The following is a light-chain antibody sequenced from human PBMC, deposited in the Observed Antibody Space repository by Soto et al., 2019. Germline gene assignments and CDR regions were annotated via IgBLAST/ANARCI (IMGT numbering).Light chain of an antibody. J-gene: IGKJ3*01. Sequence: EIVMTQSPATLSVSPGERATLSCRASQRVSSNLAWYQQNPGQSPRLLIYGASTRATAIPARFSGSGSGTEFTLTISSLQSEDFAVYYCQQYNNWPFTFGPGTKVDIK. CDR2: GAS. CDR3: QQYNNWPFT. V-gene: IGKV3D-15*01. CDR1: QRVSSN.